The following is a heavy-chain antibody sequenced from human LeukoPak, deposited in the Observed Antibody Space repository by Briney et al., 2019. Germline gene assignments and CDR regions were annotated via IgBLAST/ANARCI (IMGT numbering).Heavy chain of an antibody. J-gene: IGHJ4*02. Sequence: GGSLRLSCAASGFTFDDYAMHWVRQAPGKGLEWVSGISWNSITIGYADPVKGRFTISRDNAKNSLYLQMNSLRAEDTAFYYCAKGTNTYGYNWGQGTLVTVSS. V-gene: IGHV3-9*01. CDR1: GFTFDDYA. D-gene: IGHD5-18*01. CDR2: ISWNSITI. CDR3: AKGTNTYGYN.